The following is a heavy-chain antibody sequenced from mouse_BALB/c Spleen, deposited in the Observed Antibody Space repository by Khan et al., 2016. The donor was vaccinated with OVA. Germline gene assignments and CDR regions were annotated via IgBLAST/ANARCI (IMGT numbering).Heavy chain of an antibody. CDR2: INYSGFT. V-gene: IGHV3-2*02. D-gene: IGHD2-10*01. CDR1: DYSITNDYA. CDR3: ARGGTYRTWCGY. Sequence: EVQLQESGPGLVRPSQSLSLTCTVADYSITNDYAWNWLRQFPGNKVEWMGYINYSGFTGYNPSLKSRISITRDTSRNQFFLHLNSVTTEDAATAFCARGGTYRTWCGYWGQGTLVTVSA. J-gene: IGHJ3*01.